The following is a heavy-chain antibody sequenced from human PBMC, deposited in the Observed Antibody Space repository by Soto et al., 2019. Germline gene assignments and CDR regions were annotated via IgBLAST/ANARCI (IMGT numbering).Heavy chain of an antibody. CDR3: ARDPHSSGWYLLGY. V-gene: IGHV1-69*12. Sequence: QVQLVQSGAEVKKPGSSVKVSCKASGGTFSSYAISWVRQAPGQGLEWMGGIIPIFGTANYAQKFQGRVTITADESTSTAYMELSSLRSADTAVYYCARDPHSSGWYLLGYWGQGTLVTVSS. J-gene: IGHJ4*02. CDR2: IIPIFGTA. D-gene: IGHD6-19*01. CDR1: GGTFSSYA.